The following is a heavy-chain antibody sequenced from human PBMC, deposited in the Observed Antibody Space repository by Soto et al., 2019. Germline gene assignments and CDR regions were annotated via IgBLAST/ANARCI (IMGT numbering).Heavy chain of an antibody. CDR3: ARRSYYYDSSGYYGVQAPFDY. Sequence: VQLQQWGAGLLKPSETLSLTCAVYGGSFSGYYWSWIRQPPGKGLEWIGEINHSGSTNYNPSLKSRVTISVDTSKNQFSLKLSSVTAADTAVYYCARRSYYYDSSGYYGVQAPFDYWGQGTLVTVSS. CDR2: INHSGST. V-gene: IGHV4-34*01. CDR1: GGSFSGYY. D-gene: IGHD3-22*01. J-gene: IGHJ4*02.